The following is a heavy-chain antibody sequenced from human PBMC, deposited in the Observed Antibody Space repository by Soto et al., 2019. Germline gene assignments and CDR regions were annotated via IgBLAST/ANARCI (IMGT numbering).Heavy chain of an antibody. D-gene: IGHD2-2*01. V-gene: IGHV3-30*03. J-gene: IGHJ4*02. CDR3: ATHCSSTSCGQGLDY. CDR1: GFTFSSYG. Sequence: GGPLRLSCAASGFTFSSYGMHWVRQAPGKGLEWVAVISYDGSNKYYADSVKGRFTISRDNSKNTLYLQMNSLRAEDTAVYYCATHCSSTSCGQGLDYWGQGTLVTVSS. CDR2: ISYDGSNK.